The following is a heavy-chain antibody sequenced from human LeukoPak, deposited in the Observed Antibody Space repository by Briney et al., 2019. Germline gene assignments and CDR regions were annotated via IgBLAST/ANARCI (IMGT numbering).Heavy chain of an antibody. V-gene: IGHV3-74*01. CDR1: GFTFSRYK. CDR2: LNSDGSGT. Sequence: GGSLRLSCVASGFTFSRYKMHWVRQGPGKGLMWVSRLNSDGSGTTYADSVRGRFTISRDNAKNTLYLQMDSLRAEDTAVYYCTTGIGNYYYYWGQGTLVTVAS. CDR3: TTGIGNYYYY. D-gene: IGHD3-10*01. J-gene: IGHJ4*02.